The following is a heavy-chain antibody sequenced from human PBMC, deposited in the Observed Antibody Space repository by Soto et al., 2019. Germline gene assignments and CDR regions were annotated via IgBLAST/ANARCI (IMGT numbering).Heavy chain of an antibody. CDR2: ISGSGGST. D-gene: IGHD6-6*01. CDR1: GFTFSSYA. J-gene: IGHJ4*02. V-gene: IGHV3-23*01. CDR3: AKEGEQYSSLSGHRDFDY. Sequence: EVQLLESGGGLVQPGGSLRLSCAASGFTFSSYAMSWVRQAPGKGLEWVSAISGSGGSTYYADSVKGRFTISRDNSKNTLYLQMNSLRAEDTAVYYCAKEGEQYSSLSGHRDFDYWGQGTLVTVSS.